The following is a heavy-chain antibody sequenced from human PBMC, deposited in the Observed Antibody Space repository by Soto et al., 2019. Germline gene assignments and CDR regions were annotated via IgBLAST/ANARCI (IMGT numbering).Heavy chain of an antibody. J-gene: IGHJ4*02. V-gene: IGHV6-1*01. CDR2: TYYRSKWYN. CDR3: ARDVVAAGIPFDY. D-gene: IGHD6-13*01. Sequence: QVQLQQSGPGLVKPSQTLSLTCAISGDSVSSNSAAWNWIRQSPSRGLEWLGRTYYRSKWYNDYAVSVKGRITINPATCKNQVFLQLNSVTPEATAVYHCARDVVAAGIPFDYWGQGTRVTVSS. CDR1: GDSVSSNSAA.